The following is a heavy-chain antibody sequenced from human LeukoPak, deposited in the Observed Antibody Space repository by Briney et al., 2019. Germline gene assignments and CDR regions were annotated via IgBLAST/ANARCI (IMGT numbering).Heavy chain of an antibody. Sequence: GGSLRLSCAASGFTFSSYWMSWVRQAPGKGLEWVANIKQDGSEKYYVDSVKGRFTISRDNAKNSLYLQMNSLRAEDTAVYYCARDGYSYGYGTSFDYWGQGTLVTVFS. D-gene: IGHD5-18*01. CDR3: ARDGYSYGYGTSFDY. CDR2: IKQDGSEK. CDR1: GFTFSSYW. J-gene: IGHJ4*02. V-gene: IGHV3-7*01.